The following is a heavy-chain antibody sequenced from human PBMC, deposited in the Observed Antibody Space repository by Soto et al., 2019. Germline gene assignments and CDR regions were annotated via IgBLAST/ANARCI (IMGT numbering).Heavy chain of an antibody. CDR1: GGTFSSYA. CDR3: AXTSIAVAGTHYYYGMDV. Sequence: SVKVSCKASGGTFSSYAISWVRQAPGQGLEWMGGIIPIFGTANYAQKFQGRVTITADKSTSTAYMELSSLRSEDTAVYYCAXTSIAVAGTHYYYGMDVWGQGTTVTVSS. J-gene: IGHJ6*02. D-gene: IGHD6-19*01. V-gene: IGHV1-69*06. CDR2: IIPIFGTA.